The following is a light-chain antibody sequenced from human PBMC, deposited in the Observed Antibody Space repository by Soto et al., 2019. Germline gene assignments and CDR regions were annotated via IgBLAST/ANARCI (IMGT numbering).Light chain of an antibody. V-gene: IGKV3-20*01. CDR1: QSVYSNY. CDR2: GAS. J-gene: IGKJ1*01. CDR3: QQYGSSPPWT. Sequence: EIVLTQSPGTLSLLPGERATLSCRASQSVYSNYLAWYQQKPGQAPRLLISGASSRATGIPDRFSGSGSGTDFTLTISRLEPEDFAVYYCQQYGSSPPWTFGVGTKVDIK.